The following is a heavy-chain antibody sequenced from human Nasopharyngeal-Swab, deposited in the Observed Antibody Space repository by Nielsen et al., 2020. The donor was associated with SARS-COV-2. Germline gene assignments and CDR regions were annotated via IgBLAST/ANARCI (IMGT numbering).Heavy chain of an antibody. V-gene: IGHV3-21*01. CDR3: GRDPPGGWGYACDL. Sequence: WIRQPPGKGLEWVSSISSSSSSYIYYADSVKGRFTISRDNAKNSLYLQMNSLRAEDTAVYYCGRDPPGGWGYACDLWGQGSLVTVSS. J-gene: IGHJ5*02. CDR2: ISSSSSSYI. D-gene: IGHD5-18*01.